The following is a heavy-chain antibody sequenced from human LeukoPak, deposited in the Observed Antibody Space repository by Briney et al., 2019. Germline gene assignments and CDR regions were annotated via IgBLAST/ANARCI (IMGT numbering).Heavy chain of an antibody. CDR2: IRYDGSNK. Sequence: GGSLRLSCAASGFTFSSYGMHWVRQAPGKGLEWVAFIRYDGSNKYYADSVKGRFTISRDNSKNTLYLQMNSLRAEDTAVYYCAKDSGYSGYNSGFDYWGQGTLVPVSS. J-gene: IGHJ4*02. D-gene: IGHD5-12*01. CDR3: AKDSGYSGYNSGFDY. V-gene: IGHV3-30*02. CDR1: GFTFSSYG.